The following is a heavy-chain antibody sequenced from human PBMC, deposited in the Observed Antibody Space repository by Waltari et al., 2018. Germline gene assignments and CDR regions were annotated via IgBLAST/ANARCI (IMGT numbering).Heavy chain of an antibody. CDR3: AREGVAVAGTGAGYFDY. Sequence: QVQLQQWGAGLLKPSETLSLTCAVYGGSFSGYYWSWIRQPPGKGLEGIGEINHSGSTNYNPSLKSRVTISVDTSKNQFSLKLSSVTAADTAVYYCAREGVAVAGTGAGYFDYWGQGTLVTVSS. J-gene: IGHJ4*02. D-gene: IGHD6-19*01. CDR1: GGSFSGYY. CDR2: INHSGST. V-gene: IGHV4-34*01.